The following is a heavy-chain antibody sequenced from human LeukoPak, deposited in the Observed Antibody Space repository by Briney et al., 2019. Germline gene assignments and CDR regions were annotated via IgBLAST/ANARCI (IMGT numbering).Heavy chain of an antibody. CDR3: ARDRLGPSFSVSHFDL. V-gene: IGHV3-20*04. CDR2: INYNGAIT. CDR1: GFTFVDYG. D-gene: IGHD3-3*02. J-gene: IGHJ4*02. Sequence: GGSLRLSCATSGFTFVDYGLIWVRRAPGKGLEWLCAINYNGAITDYADSVKGRFTISRDNAKNSLYLRMDSLRAEDTALYYCARDRLGPSFSVSHFDLWGQGTLVTVSS.